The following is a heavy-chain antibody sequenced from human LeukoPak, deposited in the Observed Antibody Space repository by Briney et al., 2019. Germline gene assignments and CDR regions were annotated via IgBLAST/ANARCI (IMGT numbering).Heavy chain of an antibody. D-gene: IGHD6-19*01. Sequence: PGGSLRLSCAASGFTFSSYAMSWVRQAPGKGLEWASAISGGGSSTHYADSVKGRFTISRDNSKNTLYLQMNSLGAEDTAVYYCAKAMYSSGWDDLDYWGQGTLVTVSS. V-gene: IGHV3-23*01. CDR3: AKAMYSSGWDDLDY. J-gene: IGHJ4*02. CDR2: ISGGGSST. CDR1: GFTFSSYA.